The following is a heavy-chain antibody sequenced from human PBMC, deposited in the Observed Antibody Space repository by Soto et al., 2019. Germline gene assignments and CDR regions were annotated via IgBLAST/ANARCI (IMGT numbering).Heavy chain of an antibody. D-gene: IGHD3-3*01. Sequence: LRLSCEASGFTFNTAWMTWLRQAPGKGLEWVALIKTKAEGVTTHYATPVRGRFIISRDDSKNTLYLQMNSLKTEDTAVYYCTTGLTIFGVVIDPWGQGTLVTVSS. CDR3: TTGLTIFGVVIDP. CDR1: GFTFNTAW. V-gene: IGHV3-15*01. J-gene: IGHJ5*02. CDR2: IKTKAEGVTT.